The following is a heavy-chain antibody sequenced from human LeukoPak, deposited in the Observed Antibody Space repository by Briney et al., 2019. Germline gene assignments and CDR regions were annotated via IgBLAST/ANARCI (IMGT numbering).Heavy chain of an antibody. CDR2: INPNSGGT. V-gene: IGHV1-2*02. D-gene: IGHD6-6*01. CDR3: AREGVIAARRLVWFDP. J-gene: IGHJ5*02. Sequence: ASVKVSCKASGYTFTGYHMHWVRQAPGQGLEWMGWINPNSGGTNYAQKFQGRVTMTRDTSISTAYMELSRLRSDDTAVYYCAREGVIAARRLVWFDPWGQGTLVTVSS. CDR1: GYTFTGYH.